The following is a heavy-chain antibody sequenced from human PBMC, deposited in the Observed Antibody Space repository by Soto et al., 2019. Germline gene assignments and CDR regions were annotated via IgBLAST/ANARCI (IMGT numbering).Heavy chain of an antibody. Sequence: QVQLVQSGPDLKRPGASMKVSCKASGYTFTSYGISWVRQAPGQGLEWMAWLSPLKGRTQYSQKAQGRVTLSTDTSANTAYMEMTTLRVDDTAVYYCAMDYGDRPEYFKHWGQGTLVTVS. J-gene: IGHJ1*01. D-gene: IGHD4-17*01. CDR1: GYTFTSYG. CDR3: AMDYGDRPEYFKH. V-gene: IGHV1-18*04. CDR2: LSPLKGRT.